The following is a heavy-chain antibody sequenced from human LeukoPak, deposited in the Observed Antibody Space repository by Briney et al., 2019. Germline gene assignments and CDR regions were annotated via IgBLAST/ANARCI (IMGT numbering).Heavy chain of an antibody. V-gene: IGHV1-46*01. Sequence: ASVKVSCKASGYTFTSYFMHWVRQAPGRGLEWMGLINRGGGSTSYAQRFQGRVTITTDESTSTAFMELSSLRSEDTAVYYCARDLTWNGGHYMDVWGKGPRSPSP. J-gene: IGHJ6*03. CDR1: GYTFTSYF. CDR3: ARDLTWNGGHYMDV. D-gene: IGHD1-1*01. CDR2: INRGGGST.